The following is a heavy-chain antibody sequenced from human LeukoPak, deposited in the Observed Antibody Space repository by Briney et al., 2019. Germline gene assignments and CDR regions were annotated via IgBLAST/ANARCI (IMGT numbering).Heavy chain of an antibody. J-gene: IGHJ6*03. V-gene: IGHV1-18*01. D-gene: IGHD3-22*01. CDR1: GYTFTSYG. CDR3: ARGPRHYYDRYYYYYMDV. CDR2: ISAYNGNT. Sequence: ASVKVSCKASGYTFTSYGISWVRQAPGQGLEWMGWISAYNGNTNYAQKFQGRVTITADESTSIAYMELSSLRSEDTAVYYCARGPRHYYDRYYYYYMDVWGKGTTVTISS.